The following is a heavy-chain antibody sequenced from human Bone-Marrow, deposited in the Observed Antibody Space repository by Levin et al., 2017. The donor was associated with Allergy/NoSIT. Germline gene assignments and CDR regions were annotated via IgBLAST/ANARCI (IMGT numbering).Heavy chain of an antibody. CDR2: ISGSDDST. Sequence: PGGSLRLSCTISGFIFADYAMNWVRQAPGRGLEWVSSISGSDDSTYYTDSVKGRLTISRDNSKNTIYLQMNSLRAADTAVYYCAKVRRGLDAFDIWGQGTMVTVSS. CDR1: GFIFADYA. CDR3: AKVRRGLDAFDI. V-gene: IGHV3-23*01. D-gene: IGHD3/OR15-3a*01. J-gene: IGHJ3*02.